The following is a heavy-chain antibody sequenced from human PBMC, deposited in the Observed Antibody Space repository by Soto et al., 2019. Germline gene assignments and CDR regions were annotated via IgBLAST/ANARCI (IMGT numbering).Heavy chain of an antibody. Sequence: LSLTCTVSGGSISSGGYYWSWIRQHPGKGLEWIGYIYYSGCTYYNPSLKSRVTISVDTSKNQFSLKLSSVTAADTAVYYCARSSGSWYSSLFDPWGQGTLVTVSS. CDR1: GGSISSGGYY. J-gene: IGHJ5*02. V-gene: IGHV4-31*03. CDR3: ARSSGSWYSSLFDP. D-gene: IGHD6-13*01. CDR2: IYYSGCT.